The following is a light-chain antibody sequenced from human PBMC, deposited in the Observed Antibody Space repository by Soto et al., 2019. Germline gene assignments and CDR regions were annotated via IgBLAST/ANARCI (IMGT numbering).Light chain of an antibody. CDR1: QGSSTW. CDR2: AAS. CDR3: RQTKSPGT. Sequence: DIQMTQSPSSLSASVGDRVTIICRASQGSSTWLAWYQHKRGKAPRLLTYAASNLQRGVPSRFSGSGSRTDFTLTINNLQPEDFTTYYCRQTKSPGTFGQGTRVEIK. V-gene: IGKV1-12*01. J-gene: IGKJ1*01.